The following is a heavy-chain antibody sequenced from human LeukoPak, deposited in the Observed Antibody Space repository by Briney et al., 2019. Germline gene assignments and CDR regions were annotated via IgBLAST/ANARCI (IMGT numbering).Heavy chain of an antibody. J-gene: IGHJ4*02. V-gene: IGHV4-59*01. D-gene: IGHD3-10*01. CDR2: IYHSGGT. Sequence: PSETLSLTCTVSGGSITDASWNWIRKPHGQGLEWNGYIYHSGGTNYNPSLKSRVTISLDTSKNQFSLKLSSVTAADTAVYYCARVGTYYRSLDSWGQGTLVTVSS. CDR3: ARVGTYYRSLDS. CDR1: GGSITDAS.